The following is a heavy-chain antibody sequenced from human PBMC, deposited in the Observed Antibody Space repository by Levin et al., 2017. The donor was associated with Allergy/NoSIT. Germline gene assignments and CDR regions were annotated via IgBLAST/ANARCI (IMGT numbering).Heavy chain of an antibody. Sequence: PSETLSLTCTVSGGSISSSSYYWGWIRQPPGKGLEWIGSIYYSGSTYYNPSLRSRVTISVDTSKNQFSLKVNSVTAADTALYYCATVVRGTTDEWGQGTLVTVSS. CDR3: ATVVRGTTDE. D-gene: IGHD3-10*01. CDR2: IYYSGST. V-gene: IGHV4-39*07. CDR1: GGSISSSSYY. J-gene: IGHJ4*02.